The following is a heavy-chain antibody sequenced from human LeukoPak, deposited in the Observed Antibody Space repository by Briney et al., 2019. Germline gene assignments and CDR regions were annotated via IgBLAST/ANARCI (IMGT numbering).Heavy chain of an antibody. Sequence: PGGSLRPSCAASGFTFSSYWLSWVRQAPGKGLEWVANIKQDGSEKYYVDSVKGRFTISRDNAKNSLYLQMNSLRAEDTAVYYCARTIFGVVSYFDIWGQGTMVTVSS. J-gene: IGHJ3*02. CDR2: IKQDGSEK. V-gene: IGHV3-7*01. CDR3: ARTIFGVVSYFDI. D-gene: IGHD3-3*01. CDR1: GFTFSSYW.